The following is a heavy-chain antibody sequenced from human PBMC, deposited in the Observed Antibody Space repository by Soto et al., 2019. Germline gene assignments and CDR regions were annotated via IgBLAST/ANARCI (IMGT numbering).Heavy chain of an antibody. Sequence: GASVKVSCTASGYPFTSYGISWVRHAPGQGLEWMGWISAYNGNTNYAQKLQGRVTMTTDTSTSTAYMELRSLRSDDTAVYYCARCRLEWLLFSSFDPWGQGTLVTVSS. CDR1: GYPFTSYG. CDR2: ISAYNGNT. D-gene: IGHD3-3*01. V-gene: IGHV1-18*01. CDR3: ARCRLEWLLFSSFDP. J-gene: IGHJ5*02.